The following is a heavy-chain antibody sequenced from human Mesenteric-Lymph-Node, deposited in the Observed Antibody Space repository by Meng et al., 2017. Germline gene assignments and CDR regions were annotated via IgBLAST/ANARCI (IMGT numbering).Heavy chain of an antibody. CDR1: GFTFSSYS. D-gene: IGHD4-17*01. V-gene: IGHV3-30*05. Sequence: GESLKISCAASGFTFSSYSMNWVRQAPGKGLEWVAVISYDGSNKYYADSVKGRFTISRDNSKNTLYLQMNSLRAEDTAVYYCARDHGDSLTFDYWGQGTLVTVSS. CDR3: ARDHGDSLTFDY. CDR2: ISYDGSNK. J-gene: IGHJ4*02.